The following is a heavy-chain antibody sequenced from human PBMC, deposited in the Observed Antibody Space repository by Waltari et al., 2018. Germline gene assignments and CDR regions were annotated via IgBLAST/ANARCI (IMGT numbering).Heavy chain of an antibody. Sequence: EVQLVESGGGLVQPGGSLRLSCAASGFTFSSYEMNWVRQAPGKGLEWVSYISSSGSTIYYADSVKGRFTISRDNAKNSLYLQMNSLRAEDTAVYYCARDWDFWSGYYSGMDVWGQGTTVTVSS. J-gene: IGHJ6*02. D-gene: IGHD3-3*01. CDR1: GFTFSSYE. V-gene: IGHV3-48*03. CDR3: ARDWDFWSGYYSGMDV. CDR2: ISSSGSTI.